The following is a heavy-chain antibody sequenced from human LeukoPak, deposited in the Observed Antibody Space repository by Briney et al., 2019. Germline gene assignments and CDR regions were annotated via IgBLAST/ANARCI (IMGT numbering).Heavy chain of an antibody. CDR1: GVTFSSFA. J-gene: IGHJ4*02. V-gene: IGHV3-30*04. D-gene: IGHD2-15*01. CDR2: ISYHVRDT. CDR3: AAQPCSVDRCYLDY. Sequence: PGRSLRLSCAASGVTFSSFAMHWVRQAPGKGLEWVAVISYHVRDTYYVDSVKGRFTISRDNSKNTLYLQLNSLGAEDTAVYYCAAQPCSVDRCYLDYWGQGTLVTVSS.